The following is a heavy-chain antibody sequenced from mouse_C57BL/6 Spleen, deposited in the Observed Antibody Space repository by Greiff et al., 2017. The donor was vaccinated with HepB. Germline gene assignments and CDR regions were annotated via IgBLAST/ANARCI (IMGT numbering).Heavy chain of an antibody. CDR1: GYTFTEYT. CDR3: ARHEGYYYGSSYGYFDV. V-gene: IGHV1-62-2*01. CDR2: FYPGSGSI. J-gene: IGHJ1*03. Sequence: VQLKQSGAELVKPGASVKLSCKASGYTFTEYTIHWVKQRSGQGLEWIGWFYPGSGSIKYNEKFKDKATLTADKSSSTVYMELSRLTSEDSAVYFCARHEGYYYGSSYGYFDVWGTGTTVTVSS. D-gene: IGHD1-1*01.